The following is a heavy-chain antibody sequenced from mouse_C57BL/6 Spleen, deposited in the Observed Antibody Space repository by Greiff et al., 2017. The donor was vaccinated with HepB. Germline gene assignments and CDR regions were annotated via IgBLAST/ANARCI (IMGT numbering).Heavy chain of an antibody. V-gene: IGHV5-17*01. CDR1: GFTFSDYG. CDR2: ISSGSSTI. D-gene: IGHD1-1*01. Sequence: EVQLVESGGGLVKPGGSLKLSCAASGFTFSDYGMHWVRQAPEKGLEWVAYISSGSSTIYYADTVKGRFTISRDNAKNTLFLQMTSLRSEDTAMYYCARAHYGSSHFDYWGQGTTLTVSS. CDR3: ARAHYGSSHFDY. J-gene: IGHJ2*01.